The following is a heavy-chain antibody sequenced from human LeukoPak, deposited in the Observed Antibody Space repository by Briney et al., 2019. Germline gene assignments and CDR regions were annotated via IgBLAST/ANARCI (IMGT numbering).Heavy chain of an antibody. V-gene: IGHV1-2*02. CDR3: GRSNLSFVP. CDR2: INPKSGGT. CDR1: GYTFTAYY. Sequence: ASVRVSCKASGYTFTAYYIHWVRQAPGQGLEWMGWINPKSGGTNYAQNFQGRVTMTRDTSISTGYMELSGLTSDDTAVYYCGRSNLSFVPWGQGTLVIVSS. J-gene: IGHJ5*02.